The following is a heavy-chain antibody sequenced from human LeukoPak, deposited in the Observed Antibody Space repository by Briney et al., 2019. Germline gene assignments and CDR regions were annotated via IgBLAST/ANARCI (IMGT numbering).Heavy chain of an antibody. CDR2: ISGSGGST. CDR3: AKENARSLRGHYFDY. V-gene: IGHV3-23*01. D-gene: IGHD2-8*01. J-gene: IGHJ4*02. CDR1: GFTFSSYS. Sequence: PGGSLRLSCAASGFTFSSYSMNWVRQAPGKGLEWVSAISGSGGSTYYADSVKGRFTISRDNSKNTLYLQMNSLRAEDTAVYYCAKENARSLRGHYFDYWGQGTLVTVSS.